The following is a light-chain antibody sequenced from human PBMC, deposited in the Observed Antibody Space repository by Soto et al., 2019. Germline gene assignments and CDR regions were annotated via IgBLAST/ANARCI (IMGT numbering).Light chain of an antibody. Sequence: QSALTQPASVSGSPGQSITISCTGTSSDVGSNDLVSWYRQYPGKAPELIIYEVTKRPSGVSNRFSGSKSGNTASLTISGLQAEDEAEYHCSSDAGSYTWVFGGGTKVTVL. CDR1: SSDVGSNDL. CDR2: EVT. J-gene: IGLJ3*02. V-gene: IGLV2-23*02. CDR3: SSDAGSYTWV.